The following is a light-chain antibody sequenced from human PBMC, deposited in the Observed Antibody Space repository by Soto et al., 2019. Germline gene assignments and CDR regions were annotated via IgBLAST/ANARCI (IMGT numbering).Light chain of an antibody. J-gene: IGLJ2*01. CDR2: DVN. V-gene: IGLV2-14*03. CDR1: SSYIGAYNF. CDR3: TSWTTSTTMI. Sequence: ALTQPASVSGSPGQSITISCTGTSSYIGAYNFVSWYQQHPGEAPKLMLYDVNIRPSGVSNRFSGSKSGNTASLTISGLQAEDEADYYCTSWTTSTTMIFGGGTKVTVL.